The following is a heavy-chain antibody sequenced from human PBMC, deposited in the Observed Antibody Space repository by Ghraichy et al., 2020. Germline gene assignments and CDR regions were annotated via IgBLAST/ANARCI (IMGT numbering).Heavy chain of an antibody. CDR3: AKDLQFQSPFGRGTNLYYFGMDV. CDR2: ISHEGSNK. CDR1: GFTLNSYG. Sequence: GGSLRLSCAASGFTLNSYGMDWVRQAPGKGLEWVSYISHEGSNKYYSESVKGRFTISRDNSKNTLYLQINSLRTEDTAVYHCAKDLQFQSPFGRGTNLYYFGMDVWGQGTTVTVSS. D-gene: IGHD3-10*01. J-gene: IGHJ6*02. V-gene: IGHV3-30*18.